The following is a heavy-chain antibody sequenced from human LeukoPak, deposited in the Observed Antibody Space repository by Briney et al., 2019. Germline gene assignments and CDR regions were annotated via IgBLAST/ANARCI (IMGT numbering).Heavy chain of an antibody. D-gene: IGHD5-18*01. V-gene: IGHV1-18*01. CDR3: ARVDGYSYGFGAYYYYGMDV. J-gene: IGHJ6*02. CDR1: GYTFTSYG. CDR2: ISAYNGNT. Sequence: ASVKVSCKASGYTFTSYGIIWVRQAPGQGLEWMGWISAYNGNTNYAQKLQGRVTMTTDTSTSTAYMELRSLRSDDTAAYYCARVDGYSYGFGAYYYYGMDVWGQGTTVTVSS.